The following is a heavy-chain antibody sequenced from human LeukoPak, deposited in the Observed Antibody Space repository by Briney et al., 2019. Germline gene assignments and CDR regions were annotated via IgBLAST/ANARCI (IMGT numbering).Heavy chain of an antibody. CDR2: IKQDGSEK. J-gene: IGHJ5*02. CDR1: GFTFSSYW. CDR3: AKDYFYGSGNNCFDP. D-gene: IGHD3-10*01. V-gene: IGHV3-7*03. Sequence: PGGSLRLSCAASGFTFSSYWMSWVRQAPGKGLEWVANIKQDGSEKYYVDSVKGRFTISRDNAKNTLYLQMNSLRAEDTAVYYCAKDYFYGSGNNCFDPWGQGTLVTVSS.